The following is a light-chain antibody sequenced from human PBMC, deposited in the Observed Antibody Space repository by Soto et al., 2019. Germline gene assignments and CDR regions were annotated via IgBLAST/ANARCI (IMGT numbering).Light chain of an antibody. Sequence: EIVLTQSPGTLSLSPGERATLSCRASQSVSSSYLALYQQKPGQAPRLLIYGASSRATGIPDRFSGSGSGTDFTLTISRLEPEDFAVYYCQQYGSSPSTFGQGKRLEI. CDR3: QQYGSSPST. J-gene: IGKJ5*01. CDR2: GAS. V-gene: IGKV3-20*01. CDR1: QSVSSSY.